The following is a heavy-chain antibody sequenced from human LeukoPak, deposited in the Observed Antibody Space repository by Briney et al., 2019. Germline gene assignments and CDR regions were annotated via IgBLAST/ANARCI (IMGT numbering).Heavy chain of an antibody. J-gene: IGHJ4*02. CDR3: VSPRGFSYGYFDY. CDR2: IYYSKNT. V-gene: IGHV4-39*01. Sequence: PSETLSLTCTVSGGSINSYYWDWIRQPPGKGLEWIGSIYYSKNTYYNPSLKSRVAISADTSKNQFSLTLGSVSATDTAVYYCVSPRGFSYGYFDYWGQGTLVTVSS. CDR1: GGSINSYY. D-gene: IGHD5-18*01.